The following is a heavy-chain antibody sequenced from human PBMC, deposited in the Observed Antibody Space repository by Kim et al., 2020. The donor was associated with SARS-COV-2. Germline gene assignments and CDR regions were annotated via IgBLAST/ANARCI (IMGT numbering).Heavy chain of an antibody. CDR2: ITTSSDYK. D-gene: IGHD5-12*01. Sequence: GGSLRLSCVASGFTFSTYSITWVRQAPGKGLEWVASITTSSDYKHYADSLEGRFTISRDDAESSLYLQMNSLRAEDTAVYYCARDLKDTYMATTDFWGQGTLVTVSS. V-gene: IGHV3-21*01. CDR1: GFTFSTYS. CDR3: ARDLKDTYMATTDF. J-gene: IGHJ4*02.